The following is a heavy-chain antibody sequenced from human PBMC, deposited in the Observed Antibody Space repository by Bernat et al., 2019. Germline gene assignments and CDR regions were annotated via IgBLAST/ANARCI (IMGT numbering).Heavy chain of an antibody. CDR2: IIPIFGTA. J-gene: IGHJ3*02. D-gene: IGHD2-15*01. CDR3: ARDGKIEVVAATWNAFDI. CDR1: GGTFSSYA. V-gene: IGHV1-69*06. Sequence: QVQLVQSGAEVKKPGSSVKVSCKASGGTFSSYAINWVRQAPGQGLEWMGGIIPIFGTANYAQKFQGRVTITADKSTSTAYMELSSLRSEDTAVYYCARDGKIEVVAATWNAFDIWGQGTMVTVSS.